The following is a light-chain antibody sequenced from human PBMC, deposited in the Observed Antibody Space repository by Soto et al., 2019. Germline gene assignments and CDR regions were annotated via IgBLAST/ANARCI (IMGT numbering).Light chain of an antibody. CDR3: QQRRT. Sequence: EIVLTQSPATLSLSSGERATLSCRASQSVTNSLAWYQQQPGQAPRLLIYHASNRATGVPARFSGSGSGTDFTLTISSLEPADFAVYYCQQRRTFGQGTKVDIK. J-gene: IGKJ1*01. CDR1: QSVTNS. CDR2: HAS. V-gene: IGKV3-11*01.